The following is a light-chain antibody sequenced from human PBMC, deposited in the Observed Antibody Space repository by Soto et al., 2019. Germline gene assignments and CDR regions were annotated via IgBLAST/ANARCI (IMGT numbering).Light chain of an antibody. CDR1: QTISSG. Sequence: GDSVTITCRASQTISSGLAWYQQNPGKAPKLLIYDASTLESGVPSRFSGSGSGTEFTLTISSLQPEDLATYYCKPSKSFPLTFGGGTKVEIK. V-gene: IGKV1-5*01. CDR3: KPSKSFPLT. CDR2: DAS. J-gene: IGKJ4*01.